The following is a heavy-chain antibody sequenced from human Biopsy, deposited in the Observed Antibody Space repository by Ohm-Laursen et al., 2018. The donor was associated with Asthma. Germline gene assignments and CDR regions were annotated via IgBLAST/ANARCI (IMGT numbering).Heavy chain of an antibody. V-gene: IGHV3-30*18. CDR3: AKDTEGRYDFWSGLSYNYYGMGV. CDR1: VFTFSSYG. Sequence: SLRLSCAASVFTFSSYGMYWVRQAPGKGLEWVAVISYDGSNKYYADSVKGRFTISRDNSKNTLYLQMNSLRAEDTAVYYCAKDTEGRYDFWSGLSYNYYGMGVWGQGTTVTVSS. CDR2: ISYDGSNK. D-gene: IGHD3-3*01. J-gene: IGHJ6*02.